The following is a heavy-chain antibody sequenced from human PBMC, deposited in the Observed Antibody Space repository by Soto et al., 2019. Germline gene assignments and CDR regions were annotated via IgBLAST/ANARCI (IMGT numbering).Heavy chain of an antibody. J-gene: IGHJ4*02. CDR3: TVAKSSSWQNFDH. CDR2: ISDDGSQE. D-gene: IGHD6-13*01. V-gene: IGHV3-30*04. Sequence: QVQLVESGGGVVHPGRSLRLSCAASGFTFGDYTMHWVSQAPGKGLEWVALISDDGSQEYYADPVKGRFTFSRYSSKITLYLQIISLRNEDTAVYLCTVAKSSSWQNFDHWGQGSLVTVSS. CDR1: GFTFGDYT.